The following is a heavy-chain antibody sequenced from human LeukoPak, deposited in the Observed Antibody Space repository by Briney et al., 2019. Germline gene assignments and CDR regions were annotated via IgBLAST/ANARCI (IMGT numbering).Heavy chain of an antibody. CDR1: GYTFTSYA. Sequence: ASVKVSCKASGYTFTSYAMHWVRQAPGQRLEWMGWINAGSGNTKYSQKFQGRVTITRDASASTAYMELSSLRSEDTAVYYCAREGYYDSSGYYLFYYYYGMDVWGQGTTVTVSS. V-gene: IGHV1-3*01. CDR3: AREGYYDSSGYYLFYYYYGMDV. J-gene: IGHJ6*02. CDR2: INAGSGNT. D-gene: IGHD3-22*01.